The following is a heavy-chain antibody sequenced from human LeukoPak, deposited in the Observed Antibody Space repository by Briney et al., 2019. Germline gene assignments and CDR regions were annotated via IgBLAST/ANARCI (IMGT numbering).Heavy chain of an antibody. CDR3: AKGRTTVTTPRNFDY. D-gene: IGHD4-17*01. V-gene: IGHV3-23*01. CDR2: ISGSGDST. J-gene: IGHJ4*02. CDR1: GFSFSTYA. Sequence: GGSLRLSCAASGFSFSTYAMTWVRQAPGKGLEWVSTISGSGDSTYYADSVKGRFTISRDNSENTLYLQMNSLRAEDTAVYYCAKGRTTVTTPRNFDYWGQGTLVTVPS.